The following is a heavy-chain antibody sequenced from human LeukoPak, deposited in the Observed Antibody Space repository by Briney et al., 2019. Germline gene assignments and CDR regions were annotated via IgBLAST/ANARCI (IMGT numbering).Heavy chain of an antibody. CDR2: IWFDGSYI. CDR1: GFKFSNYG. V-gene: IGHV3-33*06. J-gene: IGHJ4*02. D-gene: IGHD6-13*01. Sequence: TGGSLRLSCAASGFKFSNYGMHWVRQAPGKGLDWVAVIWFDGSYIYYGDSVRGRFTISRDNAKNSLNLQLNSLRAEDTAVYFCAKRIATSGKHYFDNWGQGILVTVSS. CDR3: AKRIATSGKHYFDN.